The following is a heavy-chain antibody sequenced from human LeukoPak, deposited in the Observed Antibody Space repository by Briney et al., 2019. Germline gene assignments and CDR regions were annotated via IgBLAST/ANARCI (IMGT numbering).Heavy chain of an antibody. CDR3: ARDPRRETGPYNWFDP. Sequence: GASVKVSCKASGYTFTSYYMHWVRQAPGQGLEWMGIINPSGGSTSYAQKFQGRVTMTTDTSTSTAYMELRSLRSDDTAVYYCARDPRRETGPYNWFDPWGQGTLVTVSS. CDR2: INPSGGST. D-gene: IGHD3-9*01. CDR1: GYTFTSYY. J-gene: IGHJ5*02. V-gene: IGHV1-46*01.